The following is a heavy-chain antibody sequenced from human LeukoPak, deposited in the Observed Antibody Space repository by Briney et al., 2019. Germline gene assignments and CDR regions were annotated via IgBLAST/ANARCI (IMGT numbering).Heavy chain of an antibody. V-gene: IGHV1-46*01. CDR1: GYTFTRYY. CDR3: ARGNIISPDY. J-gene: IGHJ4*02. D-gene: IGHD3-10*01. Sequence: ASVKVSCKASGYTFTRYYMHWVRQAPGQGLEWMGIINPSGGSTNYAQKLQGRVTMTTDTSTSTAYMELRSLRSDDTAVYYCARGNIISPDYWGQGTLVTVSS. CDR2: INPSGGST.